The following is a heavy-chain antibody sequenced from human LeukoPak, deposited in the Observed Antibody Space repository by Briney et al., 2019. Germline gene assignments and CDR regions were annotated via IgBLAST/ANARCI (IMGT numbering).Heavy chain of an antibody. CDR3: AREYDSSGYYGPLGWNY. Sequence: VKVSCKASVGTFSSYAISWVRQAPGQGLEWMGRIIPIFGTANYAQKFQGRVTITTDESTSTAYMELSSLRSEDTAVYYCAREYDSSGYYGPLGWNYWGQGTLVTVSS. CDR1: VGTFSSYA. J-gene: IGHJ4*02. D-gene: IGHD3-22*01. CDR2: IIPIFGTA. V-gene: IGHV1-69*13.